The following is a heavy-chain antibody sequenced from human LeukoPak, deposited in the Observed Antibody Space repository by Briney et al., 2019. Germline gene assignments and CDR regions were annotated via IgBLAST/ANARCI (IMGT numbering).Heavy chain of an antibody. CDR1: GGSFSDYY. Sequence: SETLSLTCAVYGGSFSDYYWSWIRQPPGKGLEWIGEISQSGSTKYNPSLKSRVTISVDTSKNQFSLKLRSVTAADTAVYYCARVWLEQNWFDPWGQGTLVTVSS. D-gene: IGHD1/OR15-1a*01. V-gene: IGHV4-34*01. J-gene: IGHJ5*02. CDR2: ISQSGST. CDR3: ARVWLEQNWFDP.